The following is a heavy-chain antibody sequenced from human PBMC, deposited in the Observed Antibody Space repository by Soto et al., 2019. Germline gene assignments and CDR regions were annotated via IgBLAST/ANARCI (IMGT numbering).Heavy chain of an antibody. Sequence: QVQLQESGPERVKPSETLSLTCSVSADSLSKYYWTWIRQPPGEGLEWIGYIYFNGNTNYNPSLKGRVTISIDTSKKQFSLNLSSVTAADTAVYYCASVTFGGVVLAHWGQGTLVTVSS. CDR1: ADSLSKYY. V-gene: IGHV4-59*01. CDR3: ASVTFGGVVLAH. CDR2: IYFNGNT. J-gene: IGHJ4*02. D-gene: IGHD3-16*01.